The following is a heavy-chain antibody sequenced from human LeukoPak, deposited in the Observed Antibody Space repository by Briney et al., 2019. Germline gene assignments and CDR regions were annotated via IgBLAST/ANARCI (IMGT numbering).Heavy chain of an antibody. CDR1: GYTFTGYY. J-gene: IGHJ4*02. D-gene: IGHD3-22*01. V-gene: IGHV1-2*06. CDR3: ASSSGYYYVADY. CDR2: LNPNSGGT. Sequence: ASVKVSCKASGYTFTGYYMHWVRQAPGQGLEWMGRLNPNSGGTNYAQKFQGRVTMTRDTSISTAYTELSRLRSDDTAVYYCASSSGYYYVADYWGQGTLVTVSS.